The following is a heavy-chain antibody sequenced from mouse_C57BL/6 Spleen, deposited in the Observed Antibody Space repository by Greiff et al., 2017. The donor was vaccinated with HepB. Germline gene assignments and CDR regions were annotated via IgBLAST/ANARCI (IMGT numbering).Heavy chain of an antibody. CDR1: GFTFSSYA. Sequence: EVKVEESGGGLVKPGGSLKLSCAASGFTFSSYAMSWVRQTPEKRLEWVATISDGGSYTYYPDNVKGRFTISRDNAKNNLYLQMSHLKSEDTAMYYCAREDDGYYDYWGQGTTLTVSS. CDR3: AREDDGYYDY. J-gene: IGHJ2*01. CDR2: ISDGGSYT. V-gene: IGHV5-4*01. D-gene: IGHD2-3*01.